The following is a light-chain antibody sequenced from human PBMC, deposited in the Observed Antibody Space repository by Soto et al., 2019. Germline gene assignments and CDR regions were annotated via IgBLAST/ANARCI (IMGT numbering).Light chain of an antibody. CDR1: QSVLYSSNNKNN. J-gene: IGKJ4*01. CDR3: QQYYTTLVT. CDR2: WAS. Sequence: DIVMTQSPDSLAVSLGERATINCKASQSVLYSSNNKNNLAWYQQKPGQPPNLLIYWASTRESGVPDRFSGSGSGTDFTLTISSLQAEDVAVYYCQQYYTTLVTFGGGTKVEIK. V-gene: IGKV4-1*01.